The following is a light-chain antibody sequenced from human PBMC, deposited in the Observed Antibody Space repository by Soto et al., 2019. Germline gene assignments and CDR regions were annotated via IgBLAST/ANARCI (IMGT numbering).Light chain of an antibody. J-gene: IGKJ1*01. CDR2: GAS. CDR1: QSVSRNY. CDR3: QQYGNSPQT. V-gene: IGKV3-20*01. Sequence: EIVLTQSPGTLSLSPGERATLSCRASQSVSRNYLAWYQQKPGQAPRLLIYGASSRAAGTPDRFTGSGSGTDFTLSIDRLEPEDFAVYHCQQYGNSPQTFGQGTKVDIK.